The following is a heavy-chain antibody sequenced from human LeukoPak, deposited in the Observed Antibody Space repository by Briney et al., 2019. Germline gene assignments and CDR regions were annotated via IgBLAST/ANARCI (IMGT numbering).Heavy chain of an antibody. D-gene: IGHD3-22*01. CDR1: GFTFSSYG. V-gene: IGHV3-30*18. CDR3: AKTDSSGYYYYDY. CDR2: ISYDGSNK. J-gene: IGHJ4*02. Sequence: PGGSLRLSCAASGFTFSSYGMHWVRQAPGKGLEWVAVISYDGSNKYYADSVKGRFTISRDNSKNTLYLQMNSLRAEDTAVYYCAKTDSSGYYYYDYWGQGTLVTVSS.